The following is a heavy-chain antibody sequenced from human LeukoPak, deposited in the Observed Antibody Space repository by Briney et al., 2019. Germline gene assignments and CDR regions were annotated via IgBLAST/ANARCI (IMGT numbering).Heavy chain of an antibody. Sequence: ASVKVSCKASGYTFTSYYMHWVRQAPGQGLEWMGIINPSGGSTSYAQKFQGRVTMTRDTSTSTVYMELSSLRSEDTAVYYCARGEYYDYVWGSSGIIDCWGQGTLVTVSS. V-gene: IGHV1-46*01. CDR2: INPSGGST. CDR3: ARGEYYDYVWGSSGIIDC. J-gene: IGHJ4*02. D-gene: IGHD3-16*01. CDR1: GYTFTSYY.